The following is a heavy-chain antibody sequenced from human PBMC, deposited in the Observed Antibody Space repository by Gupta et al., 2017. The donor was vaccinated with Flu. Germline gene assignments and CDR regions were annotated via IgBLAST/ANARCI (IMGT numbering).Heavy chain of an antibody. Sequence: QVQLVESGGGVVQPGRSLRLSCAASGFTFSSYGMHWVRQAPGKGLEWVAVIWYDGSNKYYADSVKGRFTISRDNSKNTLYLQMNSLRAEDTAVYYCARAGTSISYLSWWGQGTLVTVSS. D-gene: IGHD2-21*01. CDR1: GFTFSSYG. CDR2: IWYDGSNK. V-gene: IGHV3-33*01. J-gene: IGHJ4*02. CDR3: ARAGTSISYLSW.